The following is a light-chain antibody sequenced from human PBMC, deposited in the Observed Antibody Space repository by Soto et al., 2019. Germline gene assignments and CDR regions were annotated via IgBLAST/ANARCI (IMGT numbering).Light chain of an antibody. CDR2: DGS. J-gene: IGKJ1*01. CDR3: QQHYGSSGT. V-gene: IGKV3-20*01. Sequence: EIVLTQSPGTLSLSPGEGATLSCRASQSVSSNYLAGYQQKRGRAPRSLILDGSTKGAGGTDRCSGGGSGTKVFLTITSREPEDDSVEYYQQHYGSSGTFGQGTKVDIK. CDR1: QSVSSNY.